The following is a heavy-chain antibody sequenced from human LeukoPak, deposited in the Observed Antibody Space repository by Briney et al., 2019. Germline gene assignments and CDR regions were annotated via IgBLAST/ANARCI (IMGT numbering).Heavy chain of an antibody. CDR2: IYYTGVT. J-gene: IGHJ5*02. D-gene: IGHD4-23*01. Sequence: SETLSLTCTVSGGYIITSGHYWGWIRQPPGKGLEWIGSIYYTGVTSTNPFFRSRMSISVDTSKNQFSLNLTSVIAADAAVYYCARERSSSGGHSWFDPWGQGTLVTVSS. V-gene: IGHV4-39*07. CDR3: ARERSSSGGHSWFDP. CDR1: GGYIITSGHY.